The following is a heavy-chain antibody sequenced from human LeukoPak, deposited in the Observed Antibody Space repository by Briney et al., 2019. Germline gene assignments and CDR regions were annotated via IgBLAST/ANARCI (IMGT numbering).Heavy chain of an antibody. CDR3: ARDYCSSTSCYVYYYGMDV. CDR2: ISSSSSYI. CDR1: GFTFSSYW. J-gene: IGHJ6*02. D-gene: IGHD2-2*01. V-gene: IGHV3-21*01. Sequence: PGGSLRLSCAASGFTFSSYWMHWVRQAPGKGLEWVSSISSSSSYIYYADSVKGRFTISRDNAKNSLYLQMNSLRAEDTAVYYCARDYCSSTSCYVYYYGMDVWGQGTTVTVSS.